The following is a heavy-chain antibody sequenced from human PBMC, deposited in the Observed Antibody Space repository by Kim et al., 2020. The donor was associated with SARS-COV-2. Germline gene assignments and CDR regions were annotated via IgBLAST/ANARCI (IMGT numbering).Heavy chain of an antibody. D-gene: IGHD6-19*01. V-gene: IGHV4-34*01. Sequence: SETLSLTCAVYGGSFSGYHWSWIRQPPGKGLEWIGEINDSGNTNYNPSLKSRVTISVDTSKNQFSLKLSSVTAADTAVYSCARGLTGRRVAGTFMRAFDIWGQGAMVTVSS. CDR2: INDSGNT. CDR3: ARGLTGRRVAGTFMRAFDI. CDR1: GGSFSGYH. J-gene: IGHJ3*02.